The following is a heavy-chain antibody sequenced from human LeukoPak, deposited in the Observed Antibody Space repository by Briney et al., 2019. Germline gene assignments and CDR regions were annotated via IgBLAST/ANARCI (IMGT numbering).Heavy chain of an antibody. CDR1: GGTFSSYA. V-gene: IGHV1-69*04. J-gene: IGHJ4*02. D-gene: IGHD1-26*01. CDR3: ARESMVGATIDY. Sequence: GASVKVSCKASGGTFSSYAISWVRQAPGQGLEWMGRIIPILGIANYAQKFQGRVTITADKSTSTAYMELSSLRSEDTAVYYCARESMVGATIDYWGQGTLVTVSS. CDR2: IIPILGIA.